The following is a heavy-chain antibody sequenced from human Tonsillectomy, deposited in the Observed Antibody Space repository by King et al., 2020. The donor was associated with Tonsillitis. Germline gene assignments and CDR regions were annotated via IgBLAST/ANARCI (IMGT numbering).Heavy chain of an antibody. CDR1: GYSLTSYW. J-gene: IGHJ4*02. CDR3: ARLLDTVTPVDS. CDR2: IYPSDSDT. D-gene: IGHD4-17*01. Sequence: VQLVESGPEVKKPGESLKISCKGSGYSLTSYWIGWVRQMPGKGLEWMGIIYPSDSDTRYSPSFQGQVTISADKSISTAYLQWSSLKASDTAMYFCARLLDTVTPVDSWGPGTLVTVSS. V-gene: IGHV5-51*03.